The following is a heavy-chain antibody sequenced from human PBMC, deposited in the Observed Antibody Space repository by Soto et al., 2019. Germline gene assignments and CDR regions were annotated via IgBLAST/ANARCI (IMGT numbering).Heavy chain of an antibody. Sequence: QVQLVQSGAEVKKPGASVKVSCKASGYTFTSYYMHWVRQAPGQGLEWMGIINPSGGSTSYAQKFQGRVTMTRDMSTSSVYMELSSLRSEDTAVYYCARDLGSYYDSSGYFDYWGQGTLVTVSS. D-gene: IGHD3-22*01. J-gene: IGHJ4*02. V-gene: IGHV1-46*01. CDR2: INPSGGST. CDR3: ARDLGSYYDSSGYFDY. CDR1: GYTFTSYY.